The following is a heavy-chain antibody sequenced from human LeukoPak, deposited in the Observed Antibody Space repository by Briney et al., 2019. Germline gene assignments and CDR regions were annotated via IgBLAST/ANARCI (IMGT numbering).Heavy chain of an antibody. J-gene: IGHJ6*02. Sequence: SETLSLTCAVYGESFSGYYWSWIRQPPGEGLEWIGEINQSGTTNYNPSLKSRVTISVDTSKNQFSLKLSSVTAADTAVYYCARLDCSGGSCYSEYYYYYGMDVWGQGTTVTVSS. CDR1: GESFSGYY. D-gene: IGHD2-15*01. CDR3: ARLDCSGGSCYSEYYYYYGMDV. CDR2: INQSGTT. V-gene: IGHV4-34*01.